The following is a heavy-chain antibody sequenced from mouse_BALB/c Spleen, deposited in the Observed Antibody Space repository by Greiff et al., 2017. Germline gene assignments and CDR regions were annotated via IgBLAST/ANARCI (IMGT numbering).Heavy chain of an antibody. D-gene: IGHD1-1*01. J-gene: IGHJ4*01. V-gene: IGHV5-12-1*01. Sequence: EVMLVESGGGLVKPGGSLKLSCAASGFAFSSYDMSWVRQTPEKRLEWVAYISSGGGSTYYPDTVKGRFTISRDNAKNTLYLQMSSLKSEDTAMYYCARHSYGRGAMDYWGQGTSVTVSS. CDR2: ISSGGGST. CDR1: GFAFSSYD. CDR3: ARHSYGRGAMDY.